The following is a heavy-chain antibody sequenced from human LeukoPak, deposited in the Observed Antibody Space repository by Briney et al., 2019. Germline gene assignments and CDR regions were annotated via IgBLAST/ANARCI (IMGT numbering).Heavy chain of an antibody. CDR2: IYPRDSDT. CDR3: ARHREMYSSSWYPEAFDI. V-gene: IGHV5-51*01. CDR1: GYSFPNYW. Sequence: GESLKISCKGSGYSFPNYWIAWVRQMPGKGLEWMGIIYPRDSDTRYSPSFEGQVTISVDKSISTAFLQWSSLKASDTAMYYCARHREMYSSSWYPEAFDIWGQGTMVTVSS. J-gene: IGHJ3*02. D-gene: IGHD6-13*01.